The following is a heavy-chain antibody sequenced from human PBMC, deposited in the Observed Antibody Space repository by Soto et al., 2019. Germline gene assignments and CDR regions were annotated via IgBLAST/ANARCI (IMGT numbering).Heavy chain of an antibody. V-gene: IGHV3-23*01. CDR3: AKVVGSSSAFDY. J-gene: IGHJ4*02. CDR2: ISGSGGST. Sequence: EVQLLESGGGLVQPGGSLRLSCAASGFTFSSYAMSWVRQAPGKGLEWVSAISGSGGSTYYADSVKGRFTISRDNSQNTLYLQMNSLRAEDTAVYYCAKVVGSSSAFDYWGQGTLVTVSS. D-gene: IGHD6-6*01. CDR1: GFTFSSYA.